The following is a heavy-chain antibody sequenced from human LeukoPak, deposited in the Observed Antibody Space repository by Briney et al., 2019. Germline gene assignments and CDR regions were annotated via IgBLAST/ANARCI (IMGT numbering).Heavy chain of an antibody. Sequence: GGSLRLSCAASGFTFSSYGMHWVRQAPSKGLEWVAVIWYDGSNKYYADSVKGRFTISRDNSKNTLYLQMNSLRAEDTAVYYCARDPVAGLFDYWGQGTLVTVSS. CDR3: ARDPVAGLFDY. V-gene: IGHV3-33*01. CDR2: IWYDGSNK. CDR1: GFTFSSYG. D-gene: IGHD6-19*01. J-gene: IGHJ4*02.